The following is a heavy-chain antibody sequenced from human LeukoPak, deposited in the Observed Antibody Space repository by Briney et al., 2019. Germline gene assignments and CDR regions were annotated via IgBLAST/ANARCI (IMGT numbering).Heavy chain of an antibody. J-gene: IGHJ6*03. V-gene: IGHV4-39*07. CDR2: IYYSGST. Sequence: SETLSLTCTVSGGSISSSSYYWGWIRQPPGKGLEWIGSIYYSGSTKYNPSLKSRVTISLDTSKSQFSLKLSSVTTADTAVYYCASWVGATHYYYYMDVWGKGTTVTVSS. CDR1: GGSISSSSYY. CDR3: ASWVGATHYYYYMDV. D-gene: IGHD1-26*01.